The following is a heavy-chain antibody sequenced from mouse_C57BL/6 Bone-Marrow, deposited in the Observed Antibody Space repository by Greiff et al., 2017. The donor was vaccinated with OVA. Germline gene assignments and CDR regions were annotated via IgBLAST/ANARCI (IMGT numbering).Heavy chain of an antibody. D-gene: IGHD1-1*01. Sequence: LVESGAELVRPGASVKLSCTASGFNIKDDYMHWVKQRPEQGLEWIGWIDPENGDTEYASKFQGKATITADTSSNTAYLQLSSLTSEDTAVYYCTTWGTTVVGPFAYWGQGTLVTVSA. V-gene: IGHV14-4*01. CDR1: GFNIKDDY. CDR2: IDPENGDT. CDR3: TTWGTTVVGPFAY. J-gene: IGHJ3*01.